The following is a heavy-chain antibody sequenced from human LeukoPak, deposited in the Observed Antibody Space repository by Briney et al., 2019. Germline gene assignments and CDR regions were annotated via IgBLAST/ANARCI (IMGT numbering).Heavy chain of an antibody. Sequence: SETLSLTCTVSGDSTSKFYWKWIPESPERRLEWLVEIVYSRSSVHNPSLKSRGTISIDTCRRQFFLKLNSVTAADTAVYFCALAPNSNWFDFWGAGTLVTVSS. CDR2: IVYSRSS. J-gene: IGHJ5*01. CDR1: GDSTSKFY. D-gene: IGHD2-8*01. CDR3: ALAPNSNWFDF. V-gene: IGHV4-59*03.